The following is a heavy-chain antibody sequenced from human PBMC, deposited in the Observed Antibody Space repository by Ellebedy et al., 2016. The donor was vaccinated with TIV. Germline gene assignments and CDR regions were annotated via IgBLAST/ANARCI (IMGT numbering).Heavy chain of an antibody. Sequence: ASVKVSCXASGYIIIGSGFSWVRQAPGQGLEWMGWISAYNGDTKYAQKFQGRVTMTTDTSTSTAYMELRSLTSDDTAVYYCYIVVVPTSDYWGQGTLVTVSS. CDR1: GYIIIGSG. J-gene: IGHJ4*02. D-gene: IGHD2-2*01. CDR3: YIVVVPTSDY. V-gene: IGHV1-18*01. CDR2: ISAYNGDT.